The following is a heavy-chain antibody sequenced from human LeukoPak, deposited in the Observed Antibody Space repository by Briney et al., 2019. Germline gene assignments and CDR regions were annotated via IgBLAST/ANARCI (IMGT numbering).Heavy chain of an antibody. CDR2: ISTYNGNT. D-gene: IGHD4-23*01. CDR3: ARQGYGGNPQGAADY. J-gene: IGHJ4*02. CDR1: GYTFINYD. V-gene: IGHV1-18*01. Sequence: ASVKVSCKASGYTFINYDFSWVRQAPGQGLEWMGWISTYNGNTNYAQKLQGRVTMTTDTSTSTAYMELRSLRSDDTAVYYCARQGYGGNPQGAADYWGQGTLVTVSP.